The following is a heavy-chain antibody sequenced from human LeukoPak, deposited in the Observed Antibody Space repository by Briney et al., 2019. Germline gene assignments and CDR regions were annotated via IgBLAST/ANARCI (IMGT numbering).Heavy chain of an antibody. CDR1: GFTFSTYW. V-gene: IGHV3-7*01. CDR2: IKYGGREK. CDR3: ARDRYSDTSRVPFDH. J-gene: IGHJ4*02. Sequence: GASLRLSCAASGFTFSTYWMTWVRQAPGKGLEWVANIKYGGREKYYVDSVKGRFTISRDNARNSIFLQMNSLRVDDTAVYYCARDRYSDTSRVPFDHWGQGILVTVSS. D-gene: IGHD3-22*01.